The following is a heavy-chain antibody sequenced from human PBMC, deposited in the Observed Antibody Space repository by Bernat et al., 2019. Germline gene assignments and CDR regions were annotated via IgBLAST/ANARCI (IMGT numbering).Heavy chain of an antibody. CDR3: ARDSVWFRGFYGMDV. J-gene: IGHJ6*02. CDR1: GFTVSSNY. D-gene: IGHD3-10*01. CDR2: IYRGGST. Sequence: EVQLLESGGGLVQPGGSLRLSCAASGFTVSSNYMSWVRQAPGKGLEWVSVIYRGGSTYYSDSVKGSFTISRDNSKNTLYLQMNSLRAEDTAVYYCARDSVWFRGFYGMDVWGQGTRVTVSS. V-gene: IGHV3-66*01.